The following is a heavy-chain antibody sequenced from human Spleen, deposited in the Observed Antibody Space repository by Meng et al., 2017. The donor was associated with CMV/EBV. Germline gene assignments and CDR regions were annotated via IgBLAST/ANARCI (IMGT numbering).Heavy chain of an antibody. V-gene: IGHV1-18*01. CDR3: ATGNIGWFDP. J-gene: IGHJ5*02. CDR2: TRPSDDKT. D-gene: IGHD1/OR15-1a*01. Sequence: VSCHASGHTFSTYGITWVRQAPGRGLQWVAWTRPSDDKTRYGQTFEGRVTLTTDTSTTTAYMELRRLTSDDTAVYYCATGNIGWFDPWGQGTLVTVSS. CDR1: GHTFSTYG.